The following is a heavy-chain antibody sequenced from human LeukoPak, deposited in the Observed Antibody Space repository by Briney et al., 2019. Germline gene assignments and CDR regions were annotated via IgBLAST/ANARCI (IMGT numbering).Heavy chain of an antibody. V-gene: IGHV3-74*01. CDR2: VNSDGSDT. CDR1: GFTFSSYA. CDR3: VRNNWNSVYYGMDV. J-gene: IGHJ6*02. Sequence: GGSLRLSCAASGFTFSSYAMHWVRQAPGKGLVWVSRVNSDGSDTAYADSVKGRFTISRDNVNNILHLQMNSLRAEDTAVYYCVRNNWNSVYYGMDVWGQGTTVTVSS. D-gene: IGHD1-7*01.